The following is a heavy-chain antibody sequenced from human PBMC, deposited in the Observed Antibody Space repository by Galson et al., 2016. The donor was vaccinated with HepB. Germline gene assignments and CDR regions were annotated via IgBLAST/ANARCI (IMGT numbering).Heavy chain of an antibody. D-gene: IGHD5-24*01. CDR1: GFSFSNYW. CDR2: IKGDGSDT. CDR3: VRDGDAYNFDH. Sequence: LRLSCAASGFSFSNYWMHWLRQGPGKGLVWVSRIKGDGSDTRYADSVRGRFTISRDNAKNTLYLQMTSLRADDTAVYYCVRDGDAYNFDHWGQGALVTVS. V-gene: IGHV3-74*01. J-gene: IGHJ5*02.